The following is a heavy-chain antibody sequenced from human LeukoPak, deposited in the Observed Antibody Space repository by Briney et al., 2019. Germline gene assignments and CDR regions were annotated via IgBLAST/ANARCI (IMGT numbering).Heavy chain of an antibody. CDR1: GYSFTSYC. CDR3: AVYGSSGYPFDY. Sequence: GESLMISSKCSGYSFTSYCISWVRQMPGKGLEWMGRIDPSDSYTNYSPSFQGHVTISADKSISTAYLQWSSLKASDTAMYYCAVYGSSGYPFDYWGQGTLVTVSS. V-gene: IGHV5-10-1*01. J-gene: IGHJ4*02. D-gene: IGHD3-22*01. CDR2: IDPSDSYT.